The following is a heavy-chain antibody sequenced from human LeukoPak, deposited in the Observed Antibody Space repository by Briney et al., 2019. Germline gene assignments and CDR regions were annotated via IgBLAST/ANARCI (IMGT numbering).Heavy chain of an antibody. CDR3: ARASYDSSGYSRGYYFDY. CDR1: GFTFSDYY. J-gene: IGHJ4*02. Sequence: PGGSLRLSCAASGFTFSDYYMSWIRQAPGKGLEWVSYISSSGSTIYYADSVKGRFTISRDNSKNTLYLQMNSLRAEDTAVYYCARASYDSSGYSRGYYFDYWGQGTLVTVSS. V-gene: IGHV3-11*04. CDR2: ISSSGSTI. D-gene: IGHD3-22*01.